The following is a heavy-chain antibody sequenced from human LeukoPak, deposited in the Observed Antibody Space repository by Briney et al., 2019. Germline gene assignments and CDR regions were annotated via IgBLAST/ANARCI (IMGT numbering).Heavy chain of an antibody. D-gene: IGHD1-26*01. CDR1: GFTFSSYN. V-gene: IGHV3-21*01. CDR3: SREGVGPTDDAFDI. CDR2: ITSGSNYI. J-gene: IGHJ3*02. Sequence: GGSLRLSCAASGFTFSSYNMNWVRQAPGKGLDWVSSITSGSNYIYYADSVKGRFTTSRGNAKNSLYLQMNSLRAEDTALYYCSREGVGPTDDAFDIWGQGTMVTVSS.